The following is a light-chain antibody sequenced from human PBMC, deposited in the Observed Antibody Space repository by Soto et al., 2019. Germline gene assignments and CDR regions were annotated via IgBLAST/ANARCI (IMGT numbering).Light chain of an antibody. Sequence: DIQMTQSPSSLSASVGDRVTINCRASQTISNYLNWYQEKPGKAPKLLIYAASNLQSGVPLRFSGSGSGTEFTLTISNLQPEDFATYYCQKTYSTPFTFGPGTKVDI. CDR1: QTISNY. V-gene: IGKV1-39*01. CDR2: AAS. CDR3: QKTYSTPFT. J-gene: IGKJ3*01.